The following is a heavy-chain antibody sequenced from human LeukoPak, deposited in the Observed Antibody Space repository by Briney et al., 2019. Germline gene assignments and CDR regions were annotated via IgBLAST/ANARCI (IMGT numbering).Heavy chain of an antibody. Sequence: GGSLRLSCAASGSTFSSYSMNWVRQAPGKGLEWVSSISSSSSYIYYADSVKGRFTISRDNSKNTLHLQMNSLRGEDTAVYYCARSGEAGTFDYWGQGTLVTVSS. CDR2: ISSSSSYI. D-gene: IGHD6-13*01. V-gene: IGHV3-21*01. J-gene: IGHJ4*02. CDR1: GSTFSSYS. CDR3: ARSGEAGTFDY.